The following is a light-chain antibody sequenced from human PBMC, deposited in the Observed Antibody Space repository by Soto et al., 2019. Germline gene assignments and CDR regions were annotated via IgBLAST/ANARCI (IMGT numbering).Light chain of an antibody. Sequence: QSVLTQPASVSGSPGPSITISCTGTSSDVGGYNSVSWYRQDPGKAPKLIIYDVTYRPSGVSNRFSGSKSGNTASLTISGLQSEDEADYHCSSFTSSITCVFGTGTKVTVL. CDR1: SSDVGGYNS. CDR3: SSFTSSITCV. CDR2: DVT. V-gene: IGLV2-14*01. J-gene: IGLJ1*01.